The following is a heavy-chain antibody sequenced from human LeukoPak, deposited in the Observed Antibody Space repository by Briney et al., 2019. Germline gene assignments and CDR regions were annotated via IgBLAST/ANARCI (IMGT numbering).Heavy chain of an antibody. CDR1: GFTFSSYA. V-gene: IGHV3-23*01. CDR3: AKDLGISDAFDI. J-gene: IGHJ3*02. D-gene: IGHD6-13*01. CDR2: ISGSGGST. Sequence: GGSLRLSCAASGFTFSSYAMSWVRQAPGKGLEWVSAISGSGGSTCYADSVKGRFTISRDNSKNTLYLQMNSLRAEDTAVYYCAKDLGISDAFDIWGQGTMVTVSS.